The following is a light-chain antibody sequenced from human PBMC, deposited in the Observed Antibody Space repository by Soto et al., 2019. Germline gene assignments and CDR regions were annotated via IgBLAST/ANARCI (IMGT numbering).Light chain of an antibody. V-gene: IGLV2-18*02. CDR3: SSYVNNANVI. CDR1: SSDVGSYNR. CDR2: EVS. J-gene: IGLJ2*01. Sequence: QSALTQPPSVSGSPGQSVTISCTGTSSDVGSYNRVSWYQQPPGTAPKLMIYEVSNRPSGVPDRFSGSKSGNTASLTISGLQAEDEADYYCSSYVNNANVIFGGGTKLTVL.